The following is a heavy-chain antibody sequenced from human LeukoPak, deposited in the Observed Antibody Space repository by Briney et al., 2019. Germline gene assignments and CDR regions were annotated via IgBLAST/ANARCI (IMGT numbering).Heavy chain of an antibody. CDR3: ARSSSGWTQFDY. Sequence: ASVKVSCKASGYTFTGYYMHWVRQAPGQGLEWMGWINPNSGGTNCAQKFQGRVTMTRDTSISTAYMELSRLRSEDTAVYYCARSSSGWTQFDYWGQGTLVTVSS. D-gene: IGHD6-19*01. CDR1: GYTFTGYY. V-gene: IGHV1-2*02. J-gene: IGHJ4*02. CDR2: INPNSGGT.